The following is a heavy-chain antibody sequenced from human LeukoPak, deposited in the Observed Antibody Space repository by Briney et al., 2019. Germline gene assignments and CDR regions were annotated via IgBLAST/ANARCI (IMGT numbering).Heavy chain of an antibody. J-gene: IGHJ5*02. Sequence: SQTLSLTCAISGDSVSSNSAAWNWIRQSPSRGLEWLGRTYYRSKWYNDYAVSVKSRITINPDTSKNQFSLQLNSVTPEDTVVYYCARDGDYSGYDPNWFDPWGQGTLVTVSS. V-gene: IGHV6-1*01. CDR1: GDSVSSNSAA. CDR2: TYYRSKWYN. CDR3: ARDGDYSGYDPNWFDP. D-gene: IGHD5-12*01.